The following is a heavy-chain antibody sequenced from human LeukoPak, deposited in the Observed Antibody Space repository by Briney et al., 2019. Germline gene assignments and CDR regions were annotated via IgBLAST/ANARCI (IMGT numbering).Heavy chain of an antibody. V-gene: IGHV1-69*13. CDR1: GGTFSSYA. D-gene: IGHD3-16*02. J-gene: IGHJ4*02. CDR2: IIPIFGTA. Sequence: ASVKVSCKASGGTFSSYAISWVRQAPGQGLEWMGEIIPIFGTANYAQKFQGRVTITADESTSTAYMELSSLRSEDTAVYYCARGLGIALPFDYWGQGTLVTVSS. CDR3: ARGLGIALPFDY.